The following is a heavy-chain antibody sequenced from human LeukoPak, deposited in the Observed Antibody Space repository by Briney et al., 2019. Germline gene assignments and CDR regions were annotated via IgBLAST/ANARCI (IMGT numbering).Heavy chain of an antibody. J-gene: IGHJ4*02. Sequence: GASVKVSCKASGYTFIRYYMHWVRQAPGQGLEWMGRINPSGSSTSYAQKFQGRVTMTRDTSTSTLYMELSSLGSEDTAVYYCARAHTSAPGTLFDCWGQGTLVTVSS. D-gene: IGHD3-3*01. V-gene: IGHV1-46*01. CDR1: GYTFIRYY. CDR3: ARAHTSAPGTLFDC. CDR2: INPSGSST.